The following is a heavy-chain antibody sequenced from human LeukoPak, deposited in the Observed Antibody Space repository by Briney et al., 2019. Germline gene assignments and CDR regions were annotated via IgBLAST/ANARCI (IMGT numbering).Heavy chain of an antibody. Sequence: QLPXXGLVWVXRISPTGSTTSYADSVKGRFTVSRDNAKNTLYLQVNNLRAEDTAVYYCARGPNSNWSGLDFWGQGTLLTVSS. J-gene: IGHJ4*02. CDR2: ISPTGSTT. CDR3: ARGPNSNWSGLDF. V-gene: IGHV3-74*01. D-gene: IGHD6-6*01.